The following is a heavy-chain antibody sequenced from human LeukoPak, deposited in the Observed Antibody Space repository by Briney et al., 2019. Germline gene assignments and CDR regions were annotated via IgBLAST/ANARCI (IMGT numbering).Heavy chain of an antibody. CDR2: IYYSGST. J-gene: IGHJ4*02. Sequence: SETLSLTCTVSGGSISSYYWSWIRQPPGKGLEWIGYIYYSGSTNYNPSLKSRVTISVDTSKNQFSLKLSSVTAADTAVYYCARASRWELHDFDYWGQGTLVTVSS. CDR3: ARASRWELHDFDY. V-gene: IGHV4-59*01. CDR1: GGSISSYY. D-gene: IGHD1-26*01.